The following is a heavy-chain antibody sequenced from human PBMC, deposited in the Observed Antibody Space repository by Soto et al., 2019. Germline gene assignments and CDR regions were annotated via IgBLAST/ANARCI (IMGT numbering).Heavy chain of an antibody. D-gene: IGHD5-12*01. J-gene: IGHJ4*02. CDR3: ARDAGRDGYNFYFDY. V-gene: IGHV4-61*01. CDR2: IYYSGST. Sequence: SETLSLTCTVSGGSVSSGSYYWSWIRQPPGKGLEWIGYIYYSGSTNYNPSLKSRVTISVDTSKNQFSLKLSSVTAADTAVYYCARDAGRDGYNFYFDYWGQGTLVTVSS. CDR1: GGSVSSGSYY.